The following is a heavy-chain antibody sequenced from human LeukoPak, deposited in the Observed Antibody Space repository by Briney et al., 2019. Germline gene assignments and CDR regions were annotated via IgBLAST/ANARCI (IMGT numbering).Heavy chain of an antibody. V-gene: IGHV4-39*07. D-gene: IGHD2-15*01. CDR1: GDSISSSSYY. CDR2: IYYSGST. J-gene: IGHJ5*02. CDR3: ARLSVAEGWFDP. Sequence: MPSETLSLTCTVSGDSISSSSYYWGWIRQPPGKGLEWIGSIYYSGSTYYNPSLKSRVTISVDSSKNQFSLKLSSVTAADTAVYYCARLSVAEGWFDPWGQGTLVTVSS.